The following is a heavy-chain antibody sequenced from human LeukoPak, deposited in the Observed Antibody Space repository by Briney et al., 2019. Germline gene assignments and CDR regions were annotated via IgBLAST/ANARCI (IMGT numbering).Heavy chain of an antibody. V-gene: IGHV3-23*01. Sequence: PGGSLRLSCATSGFTFFNYAMSWVRQTPGKGLEWVASISSSGDNTNYADSVKGRFTISRDNSKNTLYVQMNSLRAEDTAVYYCARHNGIHLWYTFDYWGQGTLVTVSS. CDR2: ISSSGDNT. CDR3: ARHNGIHLWYTFDY. J-gene: IGHJ4*02. D-gene: IGHD5-18*01. CDR1: GFTFFNYA.